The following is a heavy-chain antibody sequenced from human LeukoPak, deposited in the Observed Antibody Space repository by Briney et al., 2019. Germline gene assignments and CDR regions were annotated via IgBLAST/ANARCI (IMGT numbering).Heavy chain of an antibody. J-gene: IGHJ4*02. V-gene: IGHV4-30-2*01. CDR3: AREGDSGSYFY. D-gene: IGHD1-26*01. CDR2: IYHSGTT. CDR1: GGSISSSGYS. Sequence: PSQTLSLTCAVSGGSISSSGYSWNWIRQPPGKGLEWIGDIYHSGTTDYNPSLKSRVTISVDRFKNQLSLKLSSVTAADTAVYYCAREGDSGSYFYWGQGTLVTVSS.